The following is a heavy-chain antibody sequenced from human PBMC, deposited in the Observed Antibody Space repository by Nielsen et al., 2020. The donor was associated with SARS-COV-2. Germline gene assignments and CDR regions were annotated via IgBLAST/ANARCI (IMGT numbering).Heavy chain of an antibody. D-gene: IGHD3-10*01. CDR1: GCTFTSYG. V-gene: IGHV1-18*01. CDR2: ISAYNGNT. J-gene: IGHJ6*02. Sequence: VKVSCKASGCTFTSYGISWVRQAPGQGLEWMGWISAYNGNTNYAQKLQGRVTMTTDTSTSTAYMELRSLRSDDTAVYYCARDWTFAMVRGVAIYGMDVWGQGTTVTVSS. CDR3: ARDWTFAMVRGVAIYGMDV.